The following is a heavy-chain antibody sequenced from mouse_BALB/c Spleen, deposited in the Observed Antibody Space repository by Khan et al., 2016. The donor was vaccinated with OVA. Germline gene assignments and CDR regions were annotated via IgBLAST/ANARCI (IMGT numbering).Heavy chain of an antibody. Sequence: VQLQQSGAELVKPGASVKLSCTASGFNIKDTYMHWVKQRPEQGLEWIGRLDPLIGDTQYDPNFQAKATITADTSSNTAYLQLSSLTSEDSAVYYCASPNWFDYWGQGTLVTVSA. J-gene: IGHJ3*01. CDR3: ASPNWFDY. V-gene: IGHV14-3*02. CDR2: LDPLIGDT. CDR1: GFNIKDTY.